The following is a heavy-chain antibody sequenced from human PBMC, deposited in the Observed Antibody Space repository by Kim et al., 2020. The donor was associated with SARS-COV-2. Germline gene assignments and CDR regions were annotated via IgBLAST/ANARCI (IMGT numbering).Heavy chain of an antibody. J-gene: IGHJ4*02. V-gene: IGHV4-39*01. D-gene: IGHD3-10*01. CDR3: ARQISYYYGSGSPDY. Sequence: SETLSLTCTVSGGSISSSSYYWGWIRQPPGKGLEWIGSIYYSGSTYYNPSLKSRVTISVDTSKNQFSLKLSSVTAADTAVYYCARQISYYYGSGSPDYWGQGTLVTVSS. CDR1: GGSISSSSYY. CDR2: IYYSGST.